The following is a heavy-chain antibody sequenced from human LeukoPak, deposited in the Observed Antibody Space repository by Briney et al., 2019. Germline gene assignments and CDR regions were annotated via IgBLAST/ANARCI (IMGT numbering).Heavy chain of an antibody. D-gene: IGHD3-10*01. CDR3: ARKNYASGTYYSDY. CDR2: IRSSADTV. CDR1: GFTFSSYD. V-gene: IGHV3-48*03. J-gene: IGHJ4*02. Sequence: PGGSLRLSCAASGFTFSSYDMNWVRQAPGKGLEWVSFIRSSADTVYYTDSVKGRFTISRDDAKKSLYLQMNNLRADDTAVYYCARKNYASGTYYSDYWGQGTLVTVSS.